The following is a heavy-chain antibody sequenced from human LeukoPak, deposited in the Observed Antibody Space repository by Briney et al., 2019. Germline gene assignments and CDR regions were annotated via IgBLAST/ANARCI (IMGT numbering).Heavy chain of an antibody. CDR2: IWYDGSNK. V-gene: IGHV3-33*08. Sequence: PGGSLRLSCAASGFTFSSYSMNWVRQAPGKGLEWVAVIWYDGSNKYYADSVKGRFTISRDNSKNTLYLQMNSLRAEDTAVYYCARVGSSGWYLNWGQGTLVTVSS. J-gene: IGHJ4*02. CDR1: GFTFSSYS. CDR3: ARVGSSGWYLN. D-gene: IGHD6-19*01.